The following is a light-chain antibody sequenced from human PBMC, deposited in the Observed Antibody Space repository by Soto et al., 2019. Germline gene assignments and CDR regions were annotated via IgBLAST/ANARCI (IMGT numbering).Light chain of an antibody. CDR2: DAS. CDR1: QSLSSN. J-gene: IGKJ5*01. CDR3: QQCNNWPPIT. V-gene: IGKV3-15*01. Sequence: EIVMTQSPATLSVSPGERATLSCRASQSLSSNLAWYQQKPGQAPRLLIYDASTRATGIPARFSGSGSGTEFTLTISSLQSEDFAVYYCQQCNNWPPITFGQGTRLEIK.